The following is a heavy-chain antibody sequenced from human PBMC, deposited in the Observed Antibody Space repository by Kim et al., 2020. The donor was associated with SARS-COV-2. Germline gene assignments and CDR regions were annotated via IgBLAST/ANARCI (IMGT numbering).Heavy chain of an antibody. Sequence: GGSLRLSCAASGFTFSVCSMGWVRQAPGKGLQWVSSISHTGSDTYYADSVKGRFTISRDYSRDTLYLQMNSLRTEDTAVYFCAKDIWDYSGMDVWGQGT. CDR1: GFTFSVCS. V-gene: IGHV3-23*01. D-gene: IGHD3-10*01. J-gene: IGHJ6*02. CDR3: AKDIWDYSGMDV. CDR2: ISHTGSDT.